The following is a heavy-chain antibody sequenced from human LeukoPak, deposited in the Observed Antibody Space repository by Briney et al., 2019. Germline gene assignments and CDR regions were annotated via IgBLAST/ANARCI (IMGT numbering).Heavy chain of an antibody. J-gene: IGHJ5*02. V-gene: IGHV1-8*02. D-gene: IGHD3-3*01. CDR2: MNPNSGNT. CDR1: GYTFTSYY. CDR3: ARVNYDFWSGVTNWFDP. Sequence: ASVKVSCKASGYTFTSYYMHWVRQATGQGLEWMGWMNPNSGNTGYAQKFQGRVTMTRNTSVSTAYMELSSLRSEDTAVYYCARVNYDFWSGVTNWFDPWGQGTLVTVSS.